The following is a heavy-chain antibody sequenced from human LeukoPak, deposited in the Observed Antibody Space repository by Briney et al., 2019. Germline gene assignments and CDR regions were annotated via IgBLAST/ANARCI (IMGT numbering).Heavy chain of an antibody. CDR2: IYHSGST. CDR3: ARLLAGQQPGSY. D-gene: IGHD6-13*01. Sequence: SETLSLTCAVSGYSISSGYYWGWIRQPPGKGLEWIGSIYHSGSTYYNPSLKSRVTISVDTSKNQFSLKLSSVTAADTAVYYCARLLAGQQPGSYWGQGTLVTVSS. V-gene: IGHV4-38-2*01. CDR1: GYSISSGYY. J-gene: IGHJ4*02.